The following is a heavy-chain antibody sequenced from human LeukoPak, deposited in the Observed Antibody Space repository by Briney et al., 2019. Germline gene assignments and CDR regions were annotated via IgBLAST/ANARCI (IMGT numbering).Heavy chain of an antibody. V-gene: IGHV1-18*01. CDR3: ARSGYYDFWSGYYPNYYYMDV. Sequence: ASVKVSCKASGYTFTSYGIGWVRQAPGQGLEWMGWISAYNGNTNYAQKLQGRVTMTTDTSTSTAYMELRSLRSDDTAVYYCARSGYYDFWSGYYPNYYYMDVWGKGTTVTVSS. CDR1: GYTFTSYG. J-gene: IGHJ6*03. CDR2: ISAYNGNT. D-gene: IGHD3-3*01.